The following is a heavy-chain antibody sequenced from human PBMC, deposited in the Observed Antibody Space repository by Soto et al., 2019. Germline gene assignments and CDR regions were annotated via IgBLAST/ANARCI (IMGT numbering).Heavy chain of an antibody. J-gene: IGHJ6*03. Sequence: EVQLVESGGGLVQPGRSLRLSCAASGFTFDDYAMHWVRQAPGKGLEWVSGISWNSGTIGFADSVKGRFTISRDNAKNSLYLQMNSLSAEDTALYYCAKDISMDFWSGKSYYYYMDVWGKGTTVTVSS. CDR2: ISWNSGTI. V-gene: IGHV3-9*01. CDR1: GFTFDDYA. CDR3: AKDISMDFWSGKSYYYYMDV. D-gene: IGHD3-3*01.